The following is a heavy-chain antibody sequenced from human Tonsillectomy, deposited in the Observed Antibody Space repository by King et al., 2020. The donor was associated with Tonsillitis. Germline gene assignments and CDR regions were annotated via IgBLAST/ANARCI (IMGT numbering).Heavy chain of an antibody. CDR2: IYPSGGSA. CDR1: GYTFTSYY. D-gene: IGHD2-21*01. Sequence: QLVQSGAEVKKPGASVKVSCKASGYTFTSYYRNWLRQSPGQGLEWMGIIYPSGGSASYAQKVQGRVTMTRDTSTSTVYMELSSLRSEDTAVYFCARETEAIGPDYFDYWGQGTPVTVSS. J-gene: IGHJ4*02. V-gene: IGHV1-46*01. CDR3: ARETEAIGPDYFDY.